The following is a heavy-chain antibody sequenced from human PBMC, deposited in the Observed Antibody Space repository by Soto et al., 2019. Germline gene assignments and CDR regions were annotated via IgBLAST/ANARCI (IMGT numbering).Heavy chain of an antibody. J-gene: IGHJ5*02. CDR2: IYTSGST. D-gene: IGHD2-2*01. CDR1: GGSISSYY. Sequence: QVQLQESGPGLVKPSETLSLTCTVSGGSISSYYWNWIRQPAGKGLEWIGRIYTSGSTNYNPSLLSRVTMSVDTSKNQFSLKLSSVTAADTAVYYCAREGSYCSSTSCYTLTWFDPWGQGTLVTVSS. CDR3: AREGSYCSSTSCYTLTWFDP. V-gene: IGHV4-4*07.